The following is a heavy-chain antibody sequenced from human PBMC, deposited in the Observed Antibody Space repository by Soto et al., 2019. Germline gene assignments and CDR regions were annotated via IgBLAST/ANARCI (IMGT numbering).Heavy chain of an antibody. V-gene: IGHV3-7*01. D-gene: IGHD2-15*01. J-gene: IGHJ4*02. CDR3: SRDVVVGAKALNY. Sequence: PGGSLRLSCAASGFTFSNYWMTWVRQAPGKGLERVANIKEDGSEKHYVDSVKGRFTISRDNAKNSLYLQMNSLRVEDTAVYFCSRDVVVGAKALNYWGQGALVTVSS. CDR1: GFTFSNYW. CDR2: IKEDGSEK.